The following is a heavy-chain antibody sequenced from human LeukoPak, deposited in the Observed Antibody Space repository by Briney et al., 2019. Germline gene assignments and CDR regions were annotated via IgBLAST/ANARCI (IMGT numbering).Heavy chain of an antibody. CDR2: ISAYNGNT. J-gene: IGHJ4*02. Sequence: GASVTVSCKASGYTFTSYGISWVRQAPGQGLEGMGWISAYNGNTNYAQKLQGRVTMTTDTSTSTAYMELRSLRSDDTAVYYCARGDEQQLAYYFDYWGQGTLVTVSS. CDR1: GYTFTSYG. CDR3: ARGDEQQLAYYFDY. V-gene: IGHV1-18*01. D-gene: IGHD6-13*01.